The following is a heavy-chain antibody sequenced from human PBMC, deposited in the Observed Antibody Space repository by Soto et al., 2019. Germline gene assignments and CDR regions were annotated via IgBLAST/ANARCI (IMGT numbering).Heavy chain of an antibody. Sequence: QITLKESGPTLVKPTQTLTLTCTFSGFSLSTSGVGVGWIRQPPGEALEWLALIYWDDDKRYSPSLKSRLTITKAPPKTRVVLPLTNLDPVHTATYYCARRPWASGPEWFDPWGQGTLVTVSS. CDR3: ARRPWASGPEWFDP. J-gene: IGHJ5*02. D-gene: IGHD2-8*02. CDR1: GFSLSTSGVG. V-gene: IGHV2-5*02. CDR2: IYWDDDK.